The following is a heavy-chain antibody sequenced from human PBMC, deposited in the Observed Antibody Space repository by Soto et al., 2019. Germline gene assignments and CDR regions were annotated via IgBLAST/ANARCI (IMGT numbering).Heavy chain of an antibody. CDR2: SRKKVDSYTT. CDR3: GGGSWYRFCF. D-gene: IGHD6-13*01. CDR1: GFTFSDHH. J-gene: IGHJ1*01. Sequence: EVQLVESGGGLVQPGGSLRLSCAASGFTFSDHHMNWVRQAPGKGLEWVGRSRKKVDSYTTEYAASVKGRFTISRDDSKNSPYLQIKHLKTGGTAVYLCGGGSWYRFCFWGQGTLANVS. V-gene: IGHV3-72*01.